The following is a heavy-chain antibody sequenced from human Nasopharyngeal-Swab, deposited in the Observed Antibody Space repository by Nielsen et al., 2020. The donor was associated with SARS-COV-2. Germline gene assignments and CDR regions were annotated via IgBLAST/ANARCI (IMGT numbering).Heavy chain of an antibody. V-gene: IGHV1-2*02. Sequence: ASVKVSCKASADTFSGYYIHWVRQAPGQGLEWMGWINPKSGGTNFAQKFRGRVSMTRDTSMTTAYMELSRLISDDTAVYYCARNPDCTSTICYNYWYFDLWGRGTLVTVSS. D-gene: IGHD2-2*01. J-gene: IGHJ2*01. CDR3: ARNPDCTSTICYNYWYFDL. CDR1: ADTFSGYY. CDR2: INPKSGGT.